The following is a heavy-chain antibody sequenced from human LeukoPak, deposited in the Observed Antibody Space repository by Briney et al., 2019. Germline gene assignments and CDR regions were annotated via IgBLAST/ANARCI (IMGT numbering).Heavy chain of an antibody. CDR3: ARAEYCSGGSCYPVYAFDI. CDR1: GFTFSSYW. D-gene: IGHD2-15*01. CDR2: IKQDGSEK. J-gene: IGHJ3*02. Sequence: GGSLRLSCAASGFTFSSYWMSWVRQAPGKGLEWVANIKQDGSEKYYVDSVKGRFTISRDNAKNSLYLQMNSLRAEDTAVYYCARAEYCSGGSCYPVYAFDIWDQGTMVTVSS. V-gene: IGHV3-7*01.